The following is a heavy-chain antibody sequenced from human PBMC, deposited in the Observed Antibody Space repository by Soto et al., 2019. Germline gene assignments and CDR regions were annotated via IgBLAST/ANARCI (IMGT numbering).Heavy chain of an antibody. CDR2: ISGSGGST. D-gene: IGHD1-26*01. CDR3: ARRGSGSYYDY. CDR1: GFTFSSYA. Sequence: EVPLLESGGGLVQPGGSLRLSCAASGFTFSSYAMRWVRQAPVKGLEWVSAISGSGGSTYYADSGKGRFTISRENSKHMLYVQMNSLRAEDTAVYYCARRGSGSYYDYWGQGTLVNVSS. V-gene: IGHV3-23*01. J-gene: IGHJ4*02.